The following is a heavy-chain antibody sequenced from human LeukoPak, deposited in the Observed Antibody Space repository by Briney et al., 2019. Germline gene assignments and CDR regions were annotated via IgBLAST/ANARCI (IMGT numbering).Heavy chain of an antibody. D-gene: IGHD6-19*01. Sequence: SQTLSLTCAISGDSVSSNSAAWNWIRQSPSRGLEWLGRTYYRSKWYNDYAVSVKGRITINPDTSKNQFSLQLNSVTPEDTAVYYCARELGDYSSGWYYFDYWGQGTLVTVSS. CDR1: GDSVSSNSAA. V-gene: IGHV6-1*01. CDR3: ARELGDYSSGWYYFDY. CDR2: TYYRSKWYN. J-gene: IGHJ4*02.